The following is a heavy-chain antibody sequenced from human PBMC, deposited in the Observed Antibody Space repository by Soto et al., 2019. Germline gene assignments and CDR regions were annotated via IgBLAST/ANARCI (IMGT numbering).Heavy chain of an antibody. V-gene: IGHV3-30*18. CDR2: VSYDGNVK. Sequence: QVQLVESGGGVVQPGRSLRLSCAASGFTFSNYGMQWVRQAPGKGLEWVAVVSYDGNVKFYADSVKGRFTISRDNSKNTLYLQMNSLRTEDTAIYYFAKERTAKAAAEFDYWGQGTLVTVSS. D-gene: IGHD6-25*01. CDR1: GFTFSNYG. J-gene: IGHJ4*02. CDR3: AKERTAKAAAEFDY.